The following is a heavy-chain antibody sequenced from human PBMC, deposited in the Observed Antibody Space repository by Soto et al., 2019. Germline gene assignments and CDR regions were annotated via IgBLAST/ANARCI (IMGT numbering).Heavy chain of an antibody. J-gene: IGHJ4*02. CDR2: INAGNGNT. Sequence: GASVKVSCKASGYNFTSYAMHWVRQAPGQRLEWMGWINAGNGNTKYSQKFQGRVTITRDTSASTAYMELSSLRSEDTAVYYCARGNRIYYDSCGYYFVYWGQGTLVTVSS. CDR1: GYNFTSYA. V-gene: IGHV1-3*01. CDR3: ARGNRIYYDSCGYYFVY. D-gene: IGHD3-22*01.